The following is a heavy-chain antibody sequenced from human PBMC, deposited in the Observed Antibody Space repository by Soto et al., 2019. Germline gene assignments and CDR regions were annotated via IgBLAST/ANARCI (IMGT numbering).Heavy chain of an antibody. D-gene: IGHD2-15*01. V-gene: IGHV3-30-3*01. CDR1: GFTFSSYA. CDR2: ISYDGNNK. Sequence: QVQLVESGGGVVQPGMSLRLSCAASGFTFSSYAMHWVRQAPGKGLEWVAVISYDGNNKYYADAEKGRFTISRDNSKTTLYLQMNMLRAEDTAVYYCARVPSSSGRAHFDYWGQGTLVTVSS. J-gene: IGHJ4*02. CDR3: ARVPSSSGRAHFDY.